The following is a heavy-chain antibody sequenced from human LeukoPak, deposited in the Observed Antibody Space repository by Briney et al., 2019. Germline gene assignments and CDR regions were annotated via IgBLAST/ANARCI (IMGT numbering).Heavy chain of an antibody. J-gene: IGHJ5*02. CDR3: ARGRASSRFDP. V-gene: IGHV4-59*08. CDR1: GGSISSYY. Sequence: SETLSLTCTVSGGSISSYYWSWIRQPPGKGLEWIGYIYYSGSTNYNPSLKSRVTISVDTSKNQFSLKLSSVTAADTAVYYCARGRASSRFDPWGQGTLVTVSS. CDR2: IYYSGST.